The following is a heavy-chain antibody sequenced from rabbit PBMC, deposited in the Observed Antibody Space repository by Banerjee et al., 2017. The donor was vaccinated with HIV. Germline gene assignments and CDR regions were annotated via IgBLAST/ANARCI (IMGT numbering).Heavy chain of an antibody. J-gene: IGHJ4*01. D-gene: IGHD6-1*01. CDR2: IDVGGSGST. Sequence: QEQLVESGGGLVKPGASLTLTCKASGFSFSSGYDMCWVRQAPGKGLEWIACIDVGGSGSTWYASWARGRFTISKTSSTTVTLQMTSLTAADTATYFCVRETETYAGGAGYGYYFDLWGQGTLVTVS. V-gene: IGHV1S45*01. CDR3: VRETETYAGGAGYGYYFDL. CDR1: GFSFSSGYD.